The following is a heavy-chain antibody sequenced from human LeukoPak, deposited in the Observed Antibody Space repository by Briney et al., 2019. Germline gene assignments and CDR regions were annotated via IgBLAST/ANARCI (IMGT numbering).Heavy chain of an antibody. Sequence: SETLSLTCTVSGGSISSSSYYWGWIRQPPGKGLEWIGSIYYSGSTYYNPSLKSRVTISVDTSKNQFSLKLSSVTAADTAVYYCARHPTARYYYGSPYYFDYWGQGTLVTVSS. D-gene: IGHD3-10*01. CDR3: ARHPTARYYYGSPYYFDY. J-gene: IGHJ4*02. CDR2: IYYSGST. CDR1: GGSISSSSYY. V-gene: IGHV4-39*01.